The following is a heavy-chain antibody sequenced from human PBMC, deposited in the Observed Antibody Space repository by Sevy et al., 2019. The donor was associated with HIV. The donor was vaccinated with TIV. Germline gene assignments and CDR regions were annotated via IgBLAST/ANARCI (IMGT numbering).Heavy chain of an antibody. CDR3: ARAGENLYYSYYDY. D-gene: IGHD3-10*01. V-gene: IGHV1-69*13. CDR1: GDTLRKHA. Sequence: ASVKVSCKASGDTLRKHAISWVRQAPGKGLEWMGGIIPTFDTANFPRKFQDRVTITADESTSTVYMELSSLRSEDTAVYYCARAGENLYYSYYDYWGQGTLVTVS. CDR2: IIPTFDTA. J-gene: IGHJ4*02.